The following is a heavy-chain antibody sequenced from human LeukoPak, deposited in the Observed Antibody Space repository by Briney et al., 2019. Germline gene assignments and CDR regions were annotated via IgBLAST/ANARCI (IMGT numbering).Heavy chain of an antibody. CDR3: VKDGAIFGVPITRGGMDV. CDR1: EFTVSTNY. D-gene: IGHD3-3*01. Sequence: GGSLRLSCAASEFTVSTNYMSWVREAPGKGVEGVSGISWNSGSIGYADSVKGRFTISRDNGNNALFLEMNSLRAEDTALYYCVKDGAIFGVPITRGGMDVWGQGTTVTVSS. CDR2: ISWNSGSI. V-gene: IGHV3-9*01. J-gene: IGHJ6*02.